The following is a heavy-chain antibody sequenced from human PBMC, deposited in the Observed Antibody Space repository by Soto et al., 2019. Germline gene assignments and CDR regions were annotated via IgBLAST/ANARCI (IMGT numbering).Heavy chain of an antibody. CDR2: ITDSGGDT. CDR3: AKRGKPYYERSHNYPIDY. Sequence: GGSLRLSCAASGFIFRNYAMSWVRQAPGKGLEWVSLITDSGGDTYYADAVKGRFTISRDNSKNMLYLHMNRLRAEDTAVYYCAKRGKPYYERSHNYPIDYWGQGTLVTVSS. D-gene: IGHD3-16*01. V-gene: IGHV3-23*01. CDR1: GFIFRNYA. J-gene: IGHJ4*02.